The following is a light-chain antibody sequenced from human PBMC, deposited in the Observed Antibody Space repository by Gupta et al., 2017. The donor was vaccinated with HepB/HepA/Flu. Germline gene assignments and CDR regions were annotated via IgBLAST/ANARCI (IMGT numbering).Light chain of an antibody. Sequence: QSALTQPPSVSGSPGQSVTISCTGTSSDVGAFYYVSWYQQQHPGKAPKLMIYNVNSRPSGVSNRFSGSKSGNTASLTISGLQAEDEADYYCSSYTTKSTLIFGGGTKLTVL. V-gene: IGLV2-14*03. CDR2: NVN. CDR3: SSYTTKSTLI. J-gene: IGLJ2*01. CDR1: SSDVGAFYY.